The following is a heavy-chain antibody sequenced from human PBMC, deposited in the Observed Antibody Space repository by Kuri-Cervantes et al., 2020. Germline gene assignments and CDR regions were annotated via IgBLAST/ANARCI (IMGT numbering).Heavy chain of an antibody. D-gene: IGHD6-19*01. CDR3: ARGSYSSGWSPHTYWYFDL. CDR1: GYTLAELS. Sequence: ASVKVSCKVSGYTLAELSMYWVRQAPGKGLEWMGGFDPEDGETVYAQKFQGRVILTEDASADTAYMELSSLRSEDTAVYYCARGSYSSGWSPHTYWYFDLWGRGTLVTVSS. J-gene: IGHJ2*01. V-gene: IGHV1-24*01. CDR2: FDPEDGET.